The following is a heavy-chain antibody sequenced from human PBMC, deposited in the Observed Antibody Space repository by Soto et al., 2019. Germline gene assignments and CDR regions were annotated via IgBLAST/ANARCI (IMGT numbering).Heavy chain of an antibody. CDR3: ARDNGVGGGSYYGKGGFDY. J-gene: IGHJ4*02. D-gene: IGHD1-26*01. V-gene: IGHV1-69*01. CDR2: IIPIFGTA. CDR1: GGTFSSYA. Sequence: QVQLVQSGAEVKKPGSSVKVSCKASGGTFSSYAISWVRQAPGQGLEWMGGIIPIFGTANYAQKFQGRVTSTADESTSTAYMELSSLRSEDTAVYYCARDNGVGGGSYYGKGGFDYWGQGTLVTVSS.